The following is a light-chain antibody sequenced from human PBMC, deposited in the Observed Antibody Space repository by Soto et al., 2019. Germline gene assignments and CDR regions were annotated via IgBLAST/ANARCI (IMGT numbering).Light chain of an antibody. CDR3: SSFGARNNV. V-gene: IGLV2-8*01. CDR2: EVT. Sequence: QSALTQPPSASGSPGQSVTISCTGTSGDVGTYNYVSWYQQHPGKAPKLIIYEVTKRPSGVPDRFSGSKSGNTASLTVSGPQAEDEADYYCSSFGARNNVFGTGTKHTVL. J-gene: IGLJ1*01. CDR1: SGDVGTYNY.